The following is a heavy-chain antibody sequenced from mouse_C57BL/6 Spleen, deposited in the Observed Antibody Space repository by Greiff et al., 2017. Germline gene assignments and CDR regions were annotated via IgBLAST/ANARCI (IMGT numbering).Heavy chain of an antibody. CDR2: IYPGDGDT. V-gene: IGHV1-80*01. CDR1: GYAFSSYW. CDR3: AILYYDDHYAMDY. Sequence: VQLQQSGAELVKPGASVKISCKASGYAFSSYWMNWVKQRPGKGLEWIGQIYPGDGDTNYNGKFKGKATLTADKSSSTAYMQLSSLTSEDSAVYFGAILYYDDHYAMDYWGQGTSVTVSS. D-gene: IGHD2-13*01. J-gene: IGHJ4*01.